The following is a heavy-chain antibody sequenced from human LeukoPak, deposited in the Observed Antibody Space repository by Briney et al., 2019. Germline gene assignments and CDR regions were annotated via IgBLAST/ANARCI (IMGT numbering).Heavy chain of an antibody. V-gene: IGHV1-69*06. CDR2: IIPIFGTA. CDR1: GGTFSSYA. Sequence: ASVKVPCKASGGTFSSYAISWVRQAPGQGLEWMGGIIPIFGTANYAQKFQGRVTITADKSTSTAYMELSSLRSEDTAVYYCARAGDVDPNWFDPWGQGTLVTVSS. D-gene: IGHD3-16*01. CDR3: ARAGDVDPNWFDP. J-gene: IGHJ5*02.